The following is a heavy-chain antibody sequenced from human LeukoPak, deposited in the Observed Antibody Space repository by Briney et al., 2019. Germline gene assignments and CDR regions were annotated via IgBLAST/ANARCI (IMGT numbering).Heavy chain of an antibody. CDR1: GFTFSSYA. J-gene: IGHJ4*02. V-gene: IGHV3-64*04. CDR3: AYYDSSGYYYGRLRY. CDR2: ISSNGGST. Sequence: GGSLRLSCSASGFTFSSYAMHWVRQAPGKGLEYVSAISSNGGSTYYADSVKGRFTISRDNSKNTLHLQMNSLRAEDTAVYYCAYYDSSGYYYGRLRYWGQGTLVTVSS. D-gene: IGHD3-22*01.